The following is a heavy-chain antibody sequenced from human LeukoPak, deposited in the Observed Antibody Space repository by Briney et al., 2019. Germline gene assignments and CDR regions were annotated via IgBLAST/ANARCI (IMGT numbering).Heavy chain of an antibody. CDR1: GYTFTSYA. Sequence: ASVKVSCEASGYTFTSYAMNWVRQAPGQGLEWMGRINPNSGGTNYAQKFQGRVTMTRDTSISTAYMELSRLRSDDTAVYYCARGPTITMVRGVIITHFDYWGQGTLVTVSS. CDR3: ARGPTITMVRGVIITHFDY. V-gene: IGHV1-2*06. CDR2: INPNSGGT. D-gene: IGHD3-10*01. J-gene: IGHJ4*02.